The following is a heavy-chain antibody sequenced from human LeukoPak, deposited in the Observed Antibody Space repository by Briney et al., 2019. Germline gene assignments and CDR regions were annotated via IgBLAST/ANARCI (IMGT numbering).Heavy chain of an antibody. CDR3: ARDSAGVSYYYDSSGPGDY. Sequence: PGGSLRLSCAASGFTFSSYAMSWVRQAPGKGLEWVSAISGSGGSTYYADSVKGRFTISRDNSKNTLYLQMNSLRAEDTAVYYCARDSAGVSYYYDSSGPGDYWGQGTLVTVSS. CDR2: ISGSGGST. V-gene: IGHV3-23*01. CDR1: GFTFSSYA. J-gene: IGHJ4*02. D-gene: IGHD3-22*01.